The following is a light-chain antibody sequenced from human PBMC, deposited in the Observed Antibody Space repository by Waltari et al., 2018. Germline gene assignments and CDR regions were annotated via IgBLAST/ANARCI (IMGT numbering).Light chain of an antibody. Sequence: QSALTQPPSASGSPGQSATISCTGTNSDVGHYSYVSRYPQPPAKAPKPMIYEVTKRPDGVPERFSRAKSGNTASLTVSGLQAEEEADYYCSSFAGGNSLVFGGGTKLTVL. CDR2: EVT. CDR1: NSDVGHYSY. V-gene: IGLV2-8*01. CDR3: SSFAGGNSLV. J-gene: IGLJ3*02.